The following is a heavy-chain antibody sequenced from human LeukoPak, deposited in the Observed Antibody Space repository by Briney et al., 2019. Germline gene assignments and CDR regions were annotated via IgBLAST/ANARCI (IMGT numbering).Heavy chain of an antibody. J-gene: IGHJ4*02. V-gene: IGHV4-30-2*01. CDR2: IYHSGST. CDR3: ARSAAMVRGVITH. D-gene: IGHD3-10*01. Sequence: PSETLSLTCAVSGGSISSGGYSWSWTRQPPGKGLEWIGYIYHSGSTYYNPSLKSRVTISVDRSKNQFSLKLSSVTAADTAVYYCARSAAMVRGVITHWGQGTLVTVSS. CDR1: GGSISSGGYS.